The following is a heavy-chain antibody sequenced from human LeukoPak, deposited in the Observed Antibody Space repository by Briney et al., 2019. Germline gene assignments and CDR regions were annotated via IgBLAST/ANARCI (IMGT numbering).Heavy chain of an antibody. V-gene: IGHV3-30*04. D-gene: IGHD3-9*01. CDR1: GFTFSSYA. Sequence: GGSLRLSCAASGFTFSSYAMHWVRQAPGKGLEWVAVISYDGSNKYYADSVKGRFTISRDNSKNTLYLQMNSLRAEDTAVYYCARASDDILTGYHLLGNYMDVWGKGTTVTVSS. CDR2: ISYDGSNK. J-gene: IGHJ6*03. CDR3: ARASDDILTGYHLLGNYMDV.